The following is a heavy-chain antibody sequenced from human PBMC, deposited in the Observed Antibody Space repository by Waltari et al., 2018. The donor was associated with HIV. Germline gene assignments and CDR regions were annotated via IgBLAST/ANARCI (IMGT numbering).Heavy chain of an antibody. J-gene: IGHJ4*02. CDR1: AFTVRNSY. CDR2: IYSDGRT. CDR3: ARDTYGGMGGVDS. Sequence: EVQLVESGGDLIQPGGSLRLSCIASAFTVRNSYMSWVRQAPGKGLEWVSIIYSDGRTYYADSVKGRFTISRDNYKNTLYLQMNSLRVEDTAVYYCARDTYGGMGGVDSWGQGTLVTVSS. D-gene: IGHD4-17*01. V-gene: IGHV3-53*01.